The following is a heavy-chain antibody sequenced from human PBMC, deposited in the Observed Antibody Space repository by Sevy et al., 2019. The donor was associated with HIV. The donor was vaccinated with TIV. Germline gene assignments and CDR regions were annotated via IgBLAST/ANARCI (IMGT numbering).Heavy chain of an antibody. CDR3: ARACTAAGYKSGPIDVFDV. Sequence: GGSLRLSCAASGFTFSTYDMHWVRQVAGEGLEWVSGIGTLLDTYYAASVKGRFIISRDNAKNSLFLQMNSLRAGDTAIYYCARACTAAGYKSGPIDVFDVWGQGTVVTVSS. CDR2: IGTLLDT. D-gene: IGHD6-13*01. CDR1: GFTFSTYD. J-gene: IGHJ3*01. V-gene: IGHV3-13*01.